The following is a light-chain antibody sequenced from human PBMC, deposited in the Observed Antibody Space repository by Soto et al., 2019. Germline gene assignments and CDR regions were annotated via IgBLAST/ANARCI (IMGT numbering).Light chain of an antibody. CDR3: QQSYSPPPVT. Sequence: DIQMTPSPSSLSASVVDRGTITFRASQSIGRFLNWYQQKPGKAPALXIFAASSLQSGVPSRFSGSGSGTDFTLTISGLQPEDFATYYCQQSYSPPPVTFGQGTRLEIK. CDR1: QSIGRF. V-gene: IGKV1-39*01. J-gene: IGKJ5*01. CDR2: AAS.